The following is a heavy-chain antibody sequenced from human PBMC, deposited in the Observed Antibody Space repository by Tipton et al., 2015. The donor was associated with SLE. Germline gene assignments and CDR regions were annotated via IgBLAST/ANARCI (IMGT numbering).Heavy chain of an antibody. CDR3: ARWNILTGYPLSWFDP. D-gene: IGHD3-9*01. Sequence: TLSLTCAVYGGSFSGYCWTWIRQPQGKGLEWIGEINHSGSTNYNPSLKSRVTISVDTSKNQFSLKLSSVTAADTAVYYCARWNILTGYPLSWFDPWGQGTLVTVSS. CDR2: INHSGST. J-gene: IGHJ5*02. V-gene: IGHV4-34*01. CDR1: GGSFSGYC.